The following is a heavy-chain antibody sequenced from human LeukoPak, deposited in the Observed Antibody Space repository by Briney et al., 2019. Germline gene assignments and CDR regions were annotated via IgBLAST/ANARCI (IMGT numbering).Heavy chain of an antibody. CDR1: GYTFTGYY. Sequence: ASVKVSCKASGYTFTGYYMHWVRQAPGQGLEWMGRIIPIFGTANYAQKFQGRVTITTDESTSTAYMELSSLRSEDTAVYYCARGPPWELLEAGIDYWGQGTLVTVSS. CDR3: ARGPPWELLEAGIDY. D-gene: IGHD1-26*01. J-gene: IGHJ4*02. V-gene: IGHV1-69*05. CDR2: IIPIFGTA.